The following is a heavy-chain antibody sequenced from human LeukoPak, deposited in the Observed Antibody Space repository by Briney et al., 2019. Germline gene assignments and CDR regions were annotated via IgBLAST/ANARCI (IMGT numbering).Heavy chain of an antibody. CDR3: AKSRGGVVITWNYYYYGMDV. CDR2: ISGSGGST. CDR1: GFTFSSYA. D-gene: IGHD3-22*01. J-gene: IGHJ6*02. Sequence: GGSLRLSCAASGFTFSSYAMSWVRQAPGKGLEWVSAISGSGGSTYYADSVKGRFTISRDNSKNTLYLQMNSLRAEDTAVYYCAKSRGGVVITWNYYYYGMDVWGQGTTVTVSS. V-gene: IGHV3-23*01.